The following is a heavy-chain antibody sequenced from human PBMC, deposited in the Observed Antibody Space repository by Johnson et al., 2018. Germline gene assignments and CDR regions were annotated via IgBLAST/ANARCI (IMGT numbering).Heavy chain of an antibody. CDR1: GFTFSNHA. Sequence: VQLLETGGGVVQPGRSLRLSCATSGFTFSNHAMHWVRQAPGKGLEWLGVISTDGSDKYYVDPVKGRFTISRDNYKNTLYLQMNSLRTEDTAMYYCARHSGSGYYYYMDVWGKGTTVTVSS. D-gene: IGHD3-10*01. CDR3: ARHSGSGYYYYMDV. V-gene: IGHV3-30-3*01. CDR2: ISTDGSDK. J-gene: IGHJ6*03.